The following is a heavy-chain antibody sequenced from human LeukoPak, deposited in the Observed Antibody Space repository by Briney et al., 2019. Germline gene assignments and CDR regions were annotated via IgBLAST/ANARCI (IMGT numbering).Heavy chain of an antibody. CDR1: GASVSSTEYY. D-gene: IGHD3-22*01. CDR3: ASAVDYYYDSSGFRY. CDR2: IFHGRT. J-gene: IGHJ4*02. Sequence: PSETLSLTCTVSGASVSSTEYYWSWVRQPPGKGLEWIGYIFHGRTFYSPSLKSRAAISVDTSKNQFTLRLTSVTAADTAVYFRASAVDYYYDSSGFRYWGQGTLVPVSS. V-gene: IGHV4-30-4*01.